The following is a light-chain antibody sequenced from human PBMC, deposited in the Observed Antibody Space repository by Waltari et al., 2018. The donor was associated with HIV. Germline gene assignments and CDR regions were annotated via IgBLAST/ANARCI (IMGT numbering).Light chain of an antibody. Sequence: QSVLTQPPSASGTPGQMVTISCSGGSSYIGRKTVDWYQQVPGMAPNLRLYSSDRRPSVIPDRFSGSKSRTSASLAVSGLQSEDEADYYCAAWDDSLNVWVFGGGTKLTVL. CDR3: AAWDDSLNVWV. J-gene: IGLJ3*02. CDR1: SSYIGRKT. CDR2: SSD. V-gene: IGLV1-44*01.